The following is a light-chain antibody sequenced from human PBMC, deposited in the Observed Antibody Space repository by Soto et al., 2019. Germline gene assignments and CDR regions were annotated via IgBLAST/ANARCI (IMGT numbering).Light chain of an antibody. J-gene: IGLJ2*01. CDR2: STT. V-gene: IGLV7-43*01. Sequence: QAVVTQEPSLTVSPGGTVTLTCASSTGAVTSGYYPNWFQQKPGQPPRALIYSTTYKHSWTPARFSGSLLGGRSALTLSCVQPEDEADYYCLLFYGDGVVFGGGTKLTVL. CDR3: LLFYGDGVV. CDR1: TGAVTSGYY.